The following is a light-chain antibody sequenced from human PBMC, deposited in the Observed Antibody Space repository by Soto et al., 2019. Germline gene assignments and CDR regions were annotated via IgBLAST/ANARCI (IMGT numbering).Light chain of an antibody. Sequence: EIMMTQSPATLSVSPGERATLSCRASQSVRNNVAWYQHKPGNVPRLLIYYASTSATGIPARFCGSRSGTEFTLNIPSLQSEDVAVYYCQQYNNWPPITFGQGTRLEIK. J-gene: IGKJ5*01. CDR2: YAS. V-gene: IGKV3-15*01. CDR3: QQYNNWPPIT. CDR1: QSVRNN.